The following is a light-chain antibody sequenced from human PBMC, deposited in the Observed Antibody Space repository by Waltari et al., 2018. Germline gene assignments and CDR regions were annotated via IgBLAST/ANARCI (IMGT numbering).Light chain of an antibody. CDR3: QQSYSTPPWT. V-gene: IGKV1-39*01. Sequence: DIQMTQSPSSLSASVGDRVTITCRASQSISSYLHWYQQKPGKAPKLLIYAASSLQSGVPSRFSGSGSATDFTLTISSLQPEDFATYYCQQSYSTPPWTFGQGTKVEIK. CDR1: QSISSY. J-gene: IGKJ1*01. CDR2: AAS.